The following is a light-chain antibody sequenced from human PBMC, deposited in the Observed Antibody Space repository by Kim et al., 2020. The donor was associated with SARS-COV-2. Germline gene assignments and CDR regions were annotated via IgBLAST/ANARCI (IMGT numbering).Light chain of an antibody. CDR2: GAS. J-gene: IGKJ1*01. Sequence: MSPRKRGTLSCRASQSVSSNLAWYKQKPGQAPRLLIYGASTRATGIPARFSGSGSGTEFTLTISSLQSEDFAVYYCRQYNNWPPTFGQGTKVEI. CDR3: RQYNNWPPT. CDR1: QSVSSN. V-gene: IGKV3-15*01.